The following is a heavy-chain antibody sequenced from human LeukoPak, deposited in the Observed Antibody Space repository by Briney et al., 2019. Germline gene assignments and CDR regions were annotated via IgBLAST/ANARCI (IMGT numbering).Heavy chain of an antibody. J-gene: IGHJ5*02. Sequence: SETLSLTCTVSGGSISSYYWSWIRQPPGKGLEWIGYIYYSGSTNYNPSLKSRVTISVDTSKNQFSLKLSSVTAADTAVYYCARNPPRYNWDDSWFDPWGQGTLVTVSS. CDR1: GGSISSYY. D-gene: IGHD1-1*01. CDR3: ARNPPRYNWDDSWFDP. CDR2: IYYSGST. V-gene: IGHV4-59*01.